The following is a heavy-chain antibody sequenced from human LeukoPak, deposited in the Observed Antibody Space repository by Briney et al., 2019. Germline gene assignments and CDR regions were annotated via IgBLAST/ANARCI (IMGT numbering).Heavy chain of an antibody. CDR3: ARKILHYGMDV. J-gene: IGHJ6*02. CDR2: ISSSGNTI. Sequence: GGSLRLSCAVSGFTFSSYEMNWVRQAPGKGLEWIPYISSSGNTIYYEDSVKGRFTISRDNAKNSLYLQMNSLKVEDTALYYCARKILHYGMDVWGQGTTVTVSS. CDR1: GFTFSSYE. V-gene: IGHV3-48*03.